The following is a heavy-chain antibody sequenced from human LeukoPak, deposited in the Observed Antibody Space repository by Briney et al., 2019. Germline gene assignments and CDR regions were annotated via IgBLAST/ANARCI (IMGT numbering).Heavy chain of an antibody. CDR3: ARGTVVIGY. D-gene: IGHD4-23*01. J-gene: IGHJ4*02. CDR2: ISAGATRT. Sequence: GGSLRLSCAASGFTFRNYAMAWVRQAPGKGLEWVSGISAGATRTYYTNSVRGRFTISRDNAKNSLYLQMNSLRVEDTAIYYCARGTVVIGYWGQGTLVTVSS. CDR1: GFTFRNYA. V-gene: IGHV3-23*01.